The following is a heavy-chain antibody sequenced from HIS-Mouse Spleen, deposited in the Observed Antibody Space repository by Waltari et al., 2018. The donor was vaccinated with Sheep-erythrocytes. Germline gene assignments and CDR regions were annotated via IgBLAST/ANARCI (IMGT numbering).Heavy chain of an antibody. D-gene: IGHD1-26*01. CDR1: GGTFSSYA. CDR2: IIPIIGIA. V-gene: IGHV1-69*04. J-gene: IGHJ4*02. Sequence: QVQLVQSGAEVKKPGSSVKVSCKASGGTFSSYAISWVRQAPGQGLEWMARIIPIIGIANYAQKFQGRVTITADKSTSTAYMELSSLRSEDTAVYYCAQTGATTPHFDYWGQGTLVTVSS. CDR3: AQTGATTPHFDY.